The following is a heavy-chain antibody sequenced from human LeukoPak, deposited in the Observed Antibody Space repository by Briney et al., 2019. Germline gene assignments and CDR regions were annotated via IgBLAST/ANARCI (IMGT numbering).Heavy chain of an antibody. CDR2: IIPIFGIA. CDR3: ASGDSGYSYGYSYYYYGMDV. D-gene: IGHD5-18*01. J-gene: IGHJ6*02. CDR1: GGTFSSYA. V-gene: IGHV1-69*10. Sequence: SVKVSCKASGGTFSSYAISWVRQAPGQGLQWMGRIIPIFGIANYAQKFQGRVTITADKSTSTAYMELSSLRSEDTVVYYCASGDSGYSYGYSYYYYGMDVWGQGTTVTVSS.